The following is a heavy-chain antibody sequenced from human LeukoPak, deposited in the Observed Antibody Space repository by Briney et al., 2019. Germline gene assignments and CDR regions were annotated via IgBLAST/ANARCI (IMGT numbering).Heavy chain of an antibody. V-gene: IGHV3-7*03. J-gene: IGHJ4*02. Sequence: PGGSLRLSCAASGFIVSSNFMSWVRQAPGKGLEWVANIKQDGSEKNYVDSVKGRFIISRDNAKNSLYLQMNTLRADDTAVYYCARDGFGTGSNWGQGTLVTVSS. CDR3: ARDGFGTGSN. CDR1: GFIVSSNF. CDR2: IKQDGSEK. D-gene: IGHD3-16*01.